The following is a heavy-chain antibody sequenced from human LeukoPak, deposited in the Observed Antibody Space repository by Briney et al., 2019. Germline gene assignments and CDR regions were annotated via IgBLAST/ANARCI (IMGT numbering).Heavy chain of an antibody. J-gene: IGHJ2*01. Sequence: GGTLRLSCADPGFTFSSSGMSWVRQAPGKGLEWVSDICGSGGSTYYADSVKGRFTNSRDNSKNTLYLQMNSLRAEDTAVYYCASPYSPAGTRNYWYFDLWGRGTLVTVSS. D-gene: IGHD2-2*01. CDR2: ICGSGGST. CDR1: GFTFSSSG. CDR3: ASPYSPAGTRNYWYFDL. V-gene: IGHV3-23*01.